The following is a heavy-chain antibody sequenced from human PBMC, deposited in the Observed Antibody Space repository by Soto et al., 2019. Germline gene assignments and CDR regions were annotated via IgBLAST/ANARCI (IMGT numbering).Heavy chain of an antibody. D-gene: IGHD3-10*01. CDR2: IYSGGST. CDR3: ARGGDGHNPNWFDL. CDR1: GFTVSSNY. V-gene: IGHV3-53*02. J-gene: IGHJ5*02. Sequence: EVQVVETGGGLIQPGGSLRLSCAVSGFTVSSNYMSWVRQPPGKWPEWVSDIYSGGSTYYADSVKGRFTISRDNSKTTLYLQMNSLRAEDTAVYYCARGGDGHNPNWFDLWGQGTLVTVSS.